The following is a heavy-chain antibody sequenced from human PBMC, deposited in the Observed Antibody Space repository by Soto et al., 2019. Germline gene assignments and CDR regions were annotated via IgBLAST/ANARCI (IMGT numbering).Heavy chain of an antibody. V-gene: IGHV3-11*06. Sequence: GGSLRLSCAASGFTFSDYYMSWIRQVPGKGLEWVAYISGASDSIPYADSVKGRFTISRDNARNSLYLQMNSLRAEDTAVYYCARVAVLTAAGTTDYWGQGTLVTVSS. CDR2: ISGASDSI. CDR1: GFTFSDYY. CDR3: ARVAVLTAAGTTDY. D-gene: IGHD6-19*01. J-gene: IGHJ4*02.